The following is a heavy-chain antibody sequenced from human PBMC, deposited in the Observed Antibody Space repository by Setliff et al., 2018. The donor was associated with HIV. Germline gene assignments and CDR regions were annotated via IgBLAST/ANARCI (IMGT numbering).Heavy chain of an antibody. Sequence: PSETLSLTCAVYGGSFSGYYWSWIRQPPGKGLEWIGEINHSGSTNYNPSLKSRVTISVDTSKNHFSLKLSPVTAADTAVYYCARRGIAAAGSDSWGQGTLVTVSS. CDR1: GGSFSGYY. J-gene: IGHJ4*02. D-gene: IGHD6-13*01. V-gene: IGHV4-34*01. CDR2: INHSGST. CDR3: ARRGIAAAGSDS.